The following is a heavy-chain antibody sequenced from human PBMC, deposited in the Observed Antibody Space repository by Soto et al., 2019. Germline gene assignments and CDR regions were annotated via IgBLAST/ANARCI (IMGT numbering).Heavy chain of an antibody. V-gene: IGHV1-69*01. CDR1: GGTFSSYA. CDR2: IIPIFGTA. D-gene: IGHD5-18*01. CDR3: ASRGYSYGLYYYGMDV. Sequence: VQLVQSGAEVKQPGSSVKVSCKASGGTFSSYAISWVRQAPGQGLEWMGGIIPIFGTANYAQKFQGRVTITADESTSKAYMELSSLRAEDTAVYYCASRGYSYGLYYYGMDVWGQGTTVTVSS. J-gene: IGHJ6*02.